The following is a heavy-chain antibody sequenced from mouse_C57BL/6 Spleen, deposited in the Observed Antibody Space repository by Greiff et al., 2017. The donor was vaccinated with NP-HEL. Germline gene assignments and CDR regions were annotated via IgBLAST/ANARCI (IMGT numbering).Heavy chain of an antibody. CDR1: GFTFSSYA. CDR2: ISDGGSYT. J-gene: IGHJ2*01. CDR3: ARSAFITTVVAPYYFDY. V-gene: IGHV5-4*03. D-gene: IGHD1-1*01. Sequence: EVMLVESGGGLVKPGGSLKLSCAASGFTFSSYAMSWVRQTPEKRLEWVATISDGGSYTYYPDNVKGRFTISRDNAKNNLYLQMSHLKSEDTAMYYCARSAFITTVVAPYYFDYWGQGTTLTVSS.